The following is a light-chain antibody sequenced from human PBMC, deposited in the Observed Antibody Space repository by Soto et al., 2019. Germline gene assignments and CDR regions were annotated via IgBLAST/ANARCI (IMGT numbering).Light chain of an antibody. CDR2: DAS. Sequence: DIQMTQSPSSLSASVGDRVTITCQASQAISNYLNWYQQKPGKAPKLLIYDASNLETGGPSRFSGSGSGTDFTCTISSLQPEDIATYYCQQDDNLPPYTFGQGTKLEIK. CDR1: QAISNY. J-gene: IGKJ2*01. V-gene: IGKV1-33*01. CDR3: QQDDNLPPYT.